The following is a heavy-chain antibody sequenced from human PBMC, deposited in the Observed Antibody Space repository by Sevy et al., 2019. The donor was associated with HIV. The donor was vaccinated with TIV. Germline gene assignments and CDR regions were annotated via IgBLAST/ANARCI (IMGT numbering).Heavy chain of an antibody. CDR3: AGWSSAWTLFDY. V-gene: IGHV3-66*01. Sequence: GGSLRLSCAASGFTVSRDYMSWVRQAPGKGLEWVSVIYSDGKTFYADSVQDRFTISRDNSKNTLYLQMNSLRAEDTAVYYCAGWSSAWTLFDYWGQGTLVTVSS. J-gene: IGHJ4*02. D-gene: IGHD6-19*01. CDR1: GFTVSRDY. CDR2: IYSDGKT.